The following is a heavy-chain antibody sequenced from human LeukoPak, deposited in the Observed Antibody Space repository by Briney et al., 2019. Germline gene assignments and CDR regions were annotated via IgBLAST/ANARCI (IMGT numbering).Heavy chain of an antibody. CDR3: ARESRDFWSGYLRGPFDY. D-gene: IGHD3-3*01. J-gene: IGHJ4*02. V-gene: IGHV3-30-3*01. CDR1: GFTFSSYA. CDR2: ISYDGSNK. Sequence: GGSLRLSCAASGFTFSSYAMHWVRQAPGKGLEWVAVISYDGSNKYYADSVKGRFTISRDNSKNTLYLQMNSLRAEDTAVYYCARESRDFWSGYLRGPFDYWGQGTLSPSPQ.